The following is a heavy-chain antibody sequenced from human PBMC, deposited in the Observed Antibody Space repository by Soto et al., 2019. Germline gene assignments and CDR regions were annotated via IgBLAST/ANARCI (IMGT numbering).Heavy chain of an antibody. V-gene: IGHV3-30*03. CDR1: GFTFSSYG. J-gene: IGHJ6*02. Sequence: GGSLRLSCAASGFTFSSYGMHWVRQAPGKGLEWVAVISYDGATQYYGDTVKGRFTISRDNSKNTLFLHMGRLRAEDTAMYYCATKARVTNYLYYGMDVWGLGTTVTVSS. D-gene: IGHD2-21*02. CDR3: ATKARVTNYLYYGMDV. CDR2: ISYDGATQ.